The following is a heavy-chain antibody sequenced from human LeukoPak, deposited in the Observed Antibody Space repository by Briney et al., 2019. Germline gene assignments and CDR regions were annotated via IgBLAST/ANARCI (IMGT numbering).Heavy chain of an antibody. D-gene: IGHD2-2*01. J-gene: IGHJ6*03. CDR2: IIPIFGTA. V-gene: IGHV1-69*13. Sequence: ASVKVSCKASGGTFSSYAISWVRQAPGQGLEWMGGIIPIFGTANYAQKFQGRVTITADESTSTAYMELSSLRSEDTAVYYCAGRYCSSTSCYPGGVDYYYYYMDVWGKGTTVTVSS. CDR3: AGRYCSSTSCYPGGVDYYYYYMDV. CDR1: GGTFSSYA.